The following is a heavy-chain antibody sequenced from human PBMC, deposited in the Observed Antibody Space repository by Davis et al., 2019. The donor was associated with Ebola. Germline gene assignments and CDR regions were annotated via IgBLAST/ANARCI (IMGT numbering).Heavy chain of an antibody. Sequence: MPPETLSLTCALYAGSLSGNYWSRIRPPPGKGLEWNRQINHSGSNNYNPSLKSRVTISVDTSKNQFSLKLSSVTAADTAVYYCARGLHGYDRYTALAYWGQGTLVTVSS. V-gene: IGHV4-34*01. CDR1: AGSLSGNY. CDR3: ARGLHGYDRYTALAY. CDR2: INHSGSN. J-gene: IGHJ4*02. D-gene: IGHD5-12*01.